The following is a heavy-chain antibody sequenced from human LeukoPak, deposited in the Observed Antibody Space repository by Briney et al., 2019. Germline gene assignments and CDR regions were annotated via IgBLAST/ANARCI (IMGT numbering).Heavy chain of an antibody. D-gene: IGHD3-22*01. J-gene: IGHJ4*02. CDR3: AKEVGYDSSGYDDY. CDR1: GFTFSSYA. Sequence: GGSLRLSCTASGFTFSSYAMNWVRQGPGKGLEWVSVISFSGGNANYADSVKGRFTISRDNSKNTLYLQMNSLRAEDTAVYYCAKEVGYDSSGYDDYWGQGTLVTVSS. V-gene: IGHV3-23*01. CDR2: ISFSGGNA.